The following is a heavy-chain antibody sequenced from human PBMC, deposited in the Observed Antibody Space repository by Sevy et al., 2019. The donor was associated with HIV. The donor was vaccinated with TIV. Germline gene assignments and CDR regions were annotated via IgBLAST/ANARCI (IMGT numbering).Heavy chain of an antibody. CDR1: GFTFSIYG. D-gene: IGHD6-6*01. V-gene: IGHV3-30*02. CDR3: AKDLTGRYSSSSGDFDY. Sequence: GGSLRLSCAASGFTFSIYGMHWVRLAPGKGLEWVACIRYDGSTKYYADSVKGRFTISRDNSKNTLYLQMNSLRAEDTAVYYCAKDLTGRYSSSSGDFDYWGQGTLVTVSS. CDR2: IRYDGSTK. J-gene: IGHJ4*02.